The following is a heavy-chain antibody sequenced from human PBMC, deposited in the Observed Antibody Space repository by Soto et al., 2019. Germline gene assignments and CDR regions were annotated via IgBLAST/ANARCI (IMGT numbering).Heavy chain of an antibody. CDR1: GFTFSSYW. CDR3: ASLGYEASFDI. J-gene: IGHJ3*02. V-gene: IGHV3-74*01. Sequence: GGSLRLSCAASGFTFSSYWMHWVRQAPGKGLVWVSRINSDGSSTSYADSVKGRFTISRDSAKNTLYLQMNSLRAEDTAVYYCASLGYEASFDIWGQGTMVTVSS. CDR2: INSDGSST. D-gene: IGHD5-12*01.